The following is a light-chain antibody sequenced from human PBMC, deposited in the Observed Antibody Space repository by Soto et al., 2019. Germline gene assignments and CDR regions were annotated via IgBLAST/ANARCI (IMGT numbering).Light chain of an antibody. V-gene: IGKV3-15*01. J-gene: IGKJ1*01. CDR3: QQYNNWPRT. CDR1: QSVSSN. CDR2: GAS. Sequence: EIVMTQSPATLSVSPGERATLSCRASQSVSSNLAWYQQKPGQAPRLLIYGASTRATGIPARFSGIGSGTEFTLIIFSLQSEDFAVYYCQQYNNWPRTFGQGTKV.